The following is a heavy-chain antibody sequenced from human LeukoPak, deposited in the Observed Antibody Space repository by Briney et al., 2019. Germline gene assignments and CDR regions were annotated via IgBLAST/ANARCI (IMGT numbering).Heavy chain of an antibody. V-gene: IGHV3-72*01. CDR2: TRNKANSYTT. J-gene: IGHJ4*02. CDR1: GFTFSDHY. CDR3: ARVAMRGSGSYAYFDY. Sequence: GGSLRLSCAASGFTFSDHYMDWVRQAPWKGLEWVGRTRNKANSYTTEYAASVKGRFTISRDDSTNSLYLQMNSLKTEDTAVYYCARVAMRGSGSYAYFDYWGQGTLVTVSS. D-gene: IGHD3-10*01.